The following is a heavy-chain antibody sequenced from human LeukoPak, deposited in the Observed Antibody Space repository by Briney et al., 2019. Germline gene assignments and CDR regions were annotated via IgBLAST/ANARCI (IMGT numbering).Heavy chain of an antibody. V-gene: IGHV1-3*01. J-gene: IGHJ5*02. CDR1: GYTFTSYA. CDR3: ARGIAAAVGWFDP. D-gene: IGHD6-13*01. Sequence: ASVKVSCKASGYTFTSYAMHWVRQAPGQRLEWMGWINAGNGNTKYSQKFQGRVTITRDTSASTAYMELSSLRSEDTAVCYCARGIAAAVGWFDPWGQGTLVTVSS. CDR2: INAGNGNT.